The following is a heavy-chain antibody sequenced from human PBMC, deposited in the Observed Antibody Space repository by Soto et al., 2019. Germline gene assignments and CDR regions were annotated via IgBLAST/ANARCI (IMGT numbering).Heavy chain of an antibody. V-gene: IGHV5-10-1*01. CDR2: IDPSDSYT. D-gene: IGHD3-10*01. Sequence: GESLKISCKGSGYSFTSYWISWVRQMPGKGLEWMGRIDPSDSYTNYSPSFQGHVTISADKSISTAYLQWSSLKASDTAMYYCASPATMVRGVIGAFDIWGQGTMVTVSS. J-gene: IGHJ3*02. CDR1: GYSFTSYW. CDR3: ASPATMVRGVIGAFDI.